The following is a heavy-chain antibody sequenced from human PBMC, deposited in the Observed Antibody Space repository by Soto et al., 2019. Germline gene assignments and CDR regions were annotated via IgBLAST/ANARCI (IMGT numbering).Heavy chain of an antibody. V-gene: IGHV3-21*01. CDR3: ARDIIAAAGTDEPNWFDP. D-gene: IGHD6-13*01. J-gene: IGHJ5*02. CDR1: GFTFSSYS. CDR2: ISSSSSYI. Sequence: GGSLRLSCAASGFTFSSYSMNWVRQAPGKGLEWVSSISSSSSYIYYADSVKGRFTISRDNAKNSLYLQMNSLRAEDTAVYYCARDIIAAAGTDEPNWFDPWGQGTLVTVSS.